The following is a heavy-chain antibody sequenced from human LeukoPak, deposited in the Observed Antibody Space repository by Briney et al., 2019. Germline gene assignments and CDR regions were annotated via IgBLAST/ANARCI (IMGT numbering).Heavy chain of an antibody. J-gene: IGHJ6*03. D-gene: IGHD1-14*01. CDR1: GYTFTGYY. CDR2: INPNSGAT. V-gene: IGHV1-2*02. CDR3: ARVRTGSIHPGYYYYYYMDV. Sequence: GASVKVSCKASGYTFTGYYMHWVRQAPGQGLEWMGWINPNSGATNCAQKFQGRVTMTRDTSISTAYMELSRLRSDDTAVYYCARVRTGSIHPGYYYYYYMDVWGKGTTVTVSS.